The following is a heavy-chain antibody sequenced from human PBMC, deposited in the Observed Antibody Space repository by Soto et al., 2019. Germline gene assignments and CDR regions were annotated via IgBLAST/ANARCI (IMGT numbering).Heavy chain of an antibody. CDR1: GGPVSIEANY. Sequence: PTEAVSLNCVVSGGPVSIEANYWTWIRQRPGKGLEWIGYIYYSGSTYYSPSLKSRLSISLDTSNNQFSLRLSSVTAADTAMYFCARARLRAVYAFEIWGQGTMVTVSS. CDR2: IYYSGST. D-gene: IGHD5-12*01. CDR3: ARARLRAVYAFEI. V-gene: IGHV4-31*02. J-gene: IGHJ3*02.